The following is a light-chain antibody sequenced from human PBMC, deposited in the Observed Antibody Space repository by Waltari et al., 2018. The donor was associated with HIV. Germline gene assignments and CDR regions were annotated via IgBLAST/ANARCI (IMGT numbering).Light chain of an antibody. Sequence: DIQMTQSPSTLSASAGDRVTITCRASQRIGSWLAWYQQKPGKAPTLLISEASTLQTGVPSRFSGSGSGTEFTLTSSSLHPDDFATYYCQEYNTYSETFGQGTKVEIK. CDR3: QEYNTYSET. CDR2: EAS. V-gene: IGKV1-5*03. J-gene: IGKJ1*01. CDR1: QRIGSW.